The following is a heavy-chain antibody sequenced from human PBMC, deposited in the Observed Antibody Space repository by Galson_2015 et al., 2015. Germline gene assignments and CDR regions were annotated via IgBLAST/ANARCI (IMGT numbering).Heavy chain of an antibody. CDR2: ISGSGGSS. D-gene: IGHD5-12*01. Sequence: WVSTISGSGGSSYFADSVKGRFTVSRDNSKNTLSLQMNSLRDEDTAVYYCAKDYSGYDIWGKGTMVTV. V-gene: IGHV3-23*01. CDR3: AKDYSGYDI. J-gene: IGHJ3*02.